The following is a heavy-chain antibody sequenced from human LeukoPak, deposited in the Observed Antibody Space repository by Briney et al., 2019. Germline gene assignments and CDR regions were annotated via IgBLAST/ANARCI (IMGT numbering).Heavy chain of an antibody. J-gene: IGHJ4*02. CDR3: AKDPYGTRYFDY. D-gene: IGHD2-2*01. Sequence: GGSLRLSCVASGFTFSSHALSWVRQAPRKGLEWVSSRSGSGYNTYYAYSVKGRFTISRDNSKNTVYLQMNSLRAEDTAVYYCAKDPYGTRYFDYWGQGTLVTVSS. CDR1: GFTFSSHA. V-gene: IGHV3-23*01. CDR2: RSGSGYNT.